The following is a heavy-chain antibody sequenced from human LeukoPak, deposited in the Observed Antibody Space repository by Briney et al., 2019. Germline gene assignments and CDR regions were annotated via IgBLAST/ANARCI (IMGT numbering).Heavy chain of an antibody. CDR3: ARVNSRGSFHDY. CDR2: ISTSGST. D-gene: IGHD3-22*01. V-gene: IGHV4-4*07. J-gene: IGHJ4*02. CDR1: GCSISSYY. Sequence: PSETLSLTCTVSGCSISSYYWSWIRQPAGKGLEWIGRISTSGSTNYNPSLTSRVTMSVDHSKNHFSLILNSVTAADTAVYFCARVNSRGSFHDYWGQGARVTVSS.